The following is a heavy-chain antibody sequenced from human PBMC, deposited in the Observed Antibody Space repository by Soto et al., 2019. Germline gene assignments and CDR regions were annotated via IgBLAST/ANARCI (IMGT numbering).Heavy chain of an antibody. Sequence: QVQLEQSGAEVKEPGASVRVSCKASGYTFTTYFIHWVRQAPGQGLEWVGMINPSVGTAGYAQKFQGRVTMTSDTSTSTVYMDLSSLTSEDTAIYYCARNHVVNPYFYTMDVWGLGTAVTVSS. CDR3: ARNHVVNPYFYTMDV. CDR2: INPSVGTA. J-gene: IGHJ6*02. V-gene: IGHV1-46*01. D-gene: IGHD2-21*01. CDR1: GYTFTTYF.